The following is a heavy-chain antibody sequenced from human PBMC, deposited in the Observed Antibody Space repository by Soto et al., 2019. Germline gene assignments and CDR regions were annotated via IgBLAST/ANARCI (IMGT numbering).Heavy chain of an antibody. CDR2: INPDSGGT. CDR3: ARETCYGDANVAY. J-gene: IGHJ4*02. Sequence: QVQLVQSGAEVKKPGASLKVSCKASGYSFTGYHLYWVRQAPGQGLEWMGWINPDSGGTNYAKKGQGRVTMTRDTSISTAYMELGRLTFDDTAVYYCARETCYGDANVAYWGPGALVTVSS. V-gene: IGHV1-2*02. CDR1: GYSFTGYH. D-gene: IGHD4-17*01.